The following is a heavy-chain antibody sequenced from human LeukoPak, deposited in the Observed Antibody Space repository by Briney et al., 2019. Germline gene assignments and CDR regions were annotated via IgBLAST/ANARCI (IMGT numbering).Heavy chain of an antibody. D-gene: IGHD3-22*01. Sequence: ASVKVSCKASGYTFTSYYMHWLRQAPGQGLEWMGIINPSGGSTSYAQKFQGRVTMTRDTSTSTVYMELSSLRSEDTAVYYCARPLGDSSGYSWYFDYWGQGTLVTVSS. CDR2: INPSGGST. J-gene: IGHJ4*02. CDR3: ARPLGDSSGYSWYFDY. CDR1: GYTFTSYY. V-gene: IGHV1-46*01.